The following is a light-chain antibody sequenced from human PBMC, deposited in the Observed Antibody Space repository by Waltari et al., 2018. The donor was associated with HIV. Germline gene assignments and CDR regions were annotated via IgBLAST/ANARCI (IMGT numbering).Light chain of an antibody. V-gene: IGLV1-47*01. CDR1: SSNIENDN. CDR2: KAT. CDR3: VGWESRLRGYD. Sequence: QPVLPQPPSVSGTPGQRVTISCSGSSSNIENDNVYWYQQFPGAAPKLLIYKATQRPSGGPVRVTGSKSGTSASRAIGGLRSEDEADYYCVGWESRLRGYDFGTGTKVTVL. J-gene: IGLJ1*01.